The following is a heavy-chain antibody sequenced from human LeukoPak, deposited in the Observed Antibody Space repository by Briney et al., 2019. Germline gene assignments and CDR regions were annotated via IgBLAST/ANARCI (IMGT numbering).Heavy chain of an antibody. J-gene: IGHJ4*02. CDR3: ARARPLDSGWYRGWYFDC. CDR1: GYTFTSYG. CDR2: ISAYNGNT. V-gene: IGHV1-18*01. D-gene: IGHD6-19*01. Sequence: GASVKVSCKASGYTFTSYGISWVRQAPGQGLEWMGWISAYNGNTNYAQKLQGRVTMTTDTSTSTAYMELRSLRSDDTAVYYCARARPLDSGWYRGWYFDCWGQGTLVTVSS.